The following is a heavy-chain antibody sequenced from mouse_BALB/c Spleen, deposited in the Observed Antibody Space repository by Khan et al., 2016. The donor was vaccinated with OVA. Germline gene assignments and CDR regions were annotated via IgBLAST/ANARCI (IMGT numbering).Heavy chain of an antibody. CDR3: ARIGWLLDYAMDY. CDR1: GFSLSASGVG. D-gene: IGHD1-1*02. J-gene: IGHJ4*01. Sequence: QVTLKESGPGILQPSQTLSLTCSFSGFSLSASGVGVVWIRQSSGKGLEWLAHIWWDDDKSYNPALKSRLTISKETSSNQVFLKIASVDTADTATYYCARIGWLLDYAMDYWGQGTSVTVSS. CDR2: IWWDDDK. V-gene: IGHV8-8*01.